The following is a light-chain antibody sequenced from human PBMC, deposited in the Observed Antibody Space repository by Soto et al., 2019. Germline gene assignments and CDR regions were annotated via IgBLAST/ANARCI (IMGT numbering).Light chain of an antibody. J-gene: IGKJ5*01. CDR3: QQRSNWPPIT. Sequence: EIVLTQSLSTLSLPPLERSTLSCRASQSVSSYLAWYQQKPGQAPRLLIYDASNRATGIPARFSGSGSGTDFTLTISSLEPEDFAVYYCQQRSNWPPITFGQGTRLEIK. V-gene: IGKV3-11*01. CDR2: DAS. CDR1: QSVSSY.